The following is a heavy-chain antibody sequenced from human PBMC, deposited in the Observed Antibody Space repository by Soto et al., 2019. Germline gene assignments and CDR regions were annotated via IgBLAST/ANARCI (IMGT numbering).Heavy chain of an antibody. Sequence: QVQLVESGGNVVQPGRSLRLSCAASGFSFSSHGMHWVRQAPGKGLEWVAHLWAGGNFAYYAYSVKGRFTISSDQSKNTLYLXXXXXXXXXXXXXXXXXXXXXXXXXGMDVWGQGTTVT. CDR2: LWAGGNFA. V-gene: IGHV3-33*01. CDR3: XXXXXXXXXXGMDV. CDR1: GFSFSSHG. J-gene: IGHJ6*02.